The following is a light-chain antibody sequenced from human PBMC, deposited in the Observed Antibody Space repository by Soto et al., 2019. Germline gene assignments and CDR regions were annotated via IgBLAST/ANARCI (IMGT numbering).Light chain of an antibody. CDR3: SSHAGSNNPFV. J-gene: IGLJ1*01. Sequence: QSVLTQPPSASGSPGQSVTISCTGTSSDVGGYNYVSWYQQHPGKAPKVMIYDVGKRPSGVPDRFSGSKSGNTASLTVSGLQAEDEADYYFSSHAGSNNPFVFGTGTKLTVL. CDR2: DVG. V-gene: IGLV2-8*01. CDR1: SSDVGGYNY.